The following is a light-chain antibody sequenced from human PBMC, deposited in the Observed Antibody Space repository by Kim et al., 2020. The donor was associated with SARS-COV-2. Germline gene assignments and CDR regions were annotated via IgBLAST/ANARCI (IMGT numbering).Light chain of an antibody. CDR3: QQRVTWPPIT. CDR1: QSIANY. J-gene: IGKJ5*01. V-gene: IGKV3-11*01. CDR2: DAS. Sequence: PGERAALSCRASQSIANYLAWYQQKPGQAPRLLIYDASNRAAGIPARFSGSGSGTDFTLTISSLEPEDFALYYCQQRVTWPPITFGQGTRLE.